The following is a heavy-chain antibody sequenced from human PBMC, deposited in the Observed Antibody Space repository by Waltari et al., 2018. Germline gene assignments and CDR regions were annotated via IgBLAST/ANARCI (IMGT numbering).Heavy chain of an antibody. CDR1: GYSISSGYY. V-gene: IGHV4-38-2*01. CDR2: IYHSGST. CDR3: ARSLRGVTMVQGGAWFDP. D-gene: IGHD3-10*01. J-gene: IGHJ5*02. Sequence: QVQLQESGPGLVKPSETLSLTCAVSGYSISSGYYWGWIRQPPGKGLEWIGSIYHSGSTYSNPSLKSRVTMSVDTSKNQFSLKLSSVTAADTAVYYCARSLRGVTMVQGGAWFDPWGQGTLVTVSS.